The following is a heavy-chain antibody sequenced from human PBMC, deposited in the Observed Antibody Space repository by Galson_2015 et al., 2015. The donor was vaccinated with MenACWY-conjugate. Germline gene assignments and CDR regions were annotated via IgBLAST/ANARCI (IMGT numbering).Heavy chain of an antibody. CDR3: GRGGWYYFDY. CDR1: GFIFSNHA. CDR2: ISGGSGGST. Sequence: SLRLSCAASGFIFSNHAMTWVRQAPGKGLEWVSSISGGSGGSTYYADSVKGRFTISRDNSKNTLFLQMNSLRAEDTAVYYCGRGGWYYFDYWGQGTLVTVSS. J-gene: IGHJ4*02. D-gene: IGHD6-19*01. V-gene: IGHV3-23*01.